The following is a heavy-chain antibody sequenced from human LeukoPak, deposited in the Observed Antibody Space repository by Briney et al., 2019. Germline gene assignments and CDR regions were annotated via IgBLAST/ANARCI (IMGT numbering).Heavy chain of an antibody. Sequence: SETLSLTCFVSGGSVSSGNYYWSWIRQPAGKGLEWIGRIYPSGNTNYNPSLKSRVTISMDTSKNQFSLKLSSVTAADTAVYYCARVEATATAYFDYWGQGTLVTVSS. CDR2: IYPSGNT. D-gene: IGHD5-18*01. J-gene: IGHJ4*02. CDR3: ARVEATATAYFDY. CDR1: GGSVSSGNYY. V-gene: IGHV4-61*02.